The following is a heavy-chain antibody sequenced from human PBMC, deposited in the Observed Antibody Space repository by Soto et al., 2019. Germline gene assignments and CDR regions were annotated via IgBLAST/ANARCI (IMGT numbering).Heavy chain of an antibody. Sequence: PGGSLRLSCAASGFTFSNAWMNWVRPAPGKGLEWVGRIKSKTDGGTTDYAAPVKGRFTISRDDSKNTLYLQMNSLKTEDTAVYYCTTFTRHFDWFNADYWGQGTLVTVSS. CDR3: TTFTRHFDWFNADY. CDR2: IKSKTDGGTT. J-gene: IGHJ4*02. D-gene: IGHD3-9*01. CDR1: GFTFSNAW. V-gene: IGHV3-15*07.